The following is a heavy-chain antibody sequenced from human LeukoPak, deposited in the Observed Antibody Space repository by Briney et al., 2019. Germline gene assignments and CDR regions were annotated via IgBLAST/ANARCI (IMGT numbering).Heavy chain of an antibody. D-gene: IGHD1-26*01. J-gene: IGHJ4*02. CDR1: GGSISSHY. Sequence: SETLSLTCTVSGGSISSHYWSWIRQPPGKGLEWIGYIYYSGSTNYNPSLKSRVTISVDTSKNQFSLKLSSVTAADTAVYYCARVERSGSDYYFDYWGQGTLVTVSS. V-gene: IGHV4-59*11. CDR3: ARVERSGSDYYFDY. CDR2: IYYSGST.